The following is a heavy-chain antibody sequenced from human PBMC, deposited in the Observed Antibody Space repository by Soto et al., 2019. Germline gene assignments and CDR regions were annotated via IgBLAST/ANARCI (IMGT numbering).Heavy chain of an antibody. CDR1: GGSFNGYY. D-gene: IGHD3-10*01. Sequence: SETLSLTCAVYGGSFNGYYWSWIRQPPGKGLEWIGEINHSGSTNYNPSLKSRVTISVDTSKNQFSLKLSSVTAADTAVYYCARADMVRGFDYWGQGTLVTVSS. J-gene: IGHJ4*02. CDR2: INHSGST. V-gene: IGHV4-34*01. CDR3: ARADMVRGFDY.